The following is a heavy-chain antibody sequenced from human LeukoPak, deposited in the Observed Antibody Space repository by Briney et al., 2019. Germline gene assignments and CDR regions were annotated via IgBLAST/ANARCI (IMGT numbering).Heavy chain of an antibody. CDR1: GYTFTGDY. CDR3: ATLVSGINY. D-gene: IGHD1-20*01. V-gene: IGHV1-2*06. CDR2: INPKTGGS. J-gene: IGHJ4*02. Sequence: ASVRVSCKASGYTFTGDYMHWVRQAPGQGLEWLGRINPKTGGSNYAQNFQGRVTMTSDTSTTTAYMELSSLNSDDTAVYYCATLVSGINYWGQGTLVTVSS.